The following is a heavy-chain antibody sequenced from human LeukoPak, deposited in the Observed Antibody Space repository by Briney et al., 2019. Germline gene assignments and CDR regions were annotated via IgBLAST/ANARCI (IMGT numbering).Heavy chain of an antibody. CDR1: GDSISSSDYY. CDR2: IYYSGST. Sequence: SQTLSLTCTVSGDSISSSDYYWSWIRQPPGKGLEWIGYIYYSGSTYYNPSLKSRVTISVNTSKNQFSLKLGSVTAADTAVYYCARVGTGRNYNNYGMDVWGQGTTVTVSS. D-gene: IGHD3/OR15-3a*01. V-gene: IGHV4-30-4*01. J-gene: IGHJ6*02. CDR3: ARVGTGRNYNNYGMDV.